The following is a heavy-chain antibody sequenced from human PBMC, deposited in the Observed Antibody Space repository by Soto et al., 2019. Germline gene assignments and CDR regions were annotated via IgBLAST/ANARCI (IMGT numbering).Heavy chain of an antibody. J-gene: IGHJ6*02. CDR2: TSYDGSDT. CDR1: GFPFSSYA. CDR3: AKDQTRYCSSPSCYGNGMDV. D-gene: IGHD2-2*01. V-gene: IGHV3-30*18. Sequence: GGSLRLSCAASGFPFSSYAMHWVRQAPGMGLEWVAVTSYDGSDTYYADSVKGRFSISRDNSKNTQYLQMNSLRAEDSAMYYCAKDQTRYCSSPSCYGNGMDVWGQGTTVTVSS.